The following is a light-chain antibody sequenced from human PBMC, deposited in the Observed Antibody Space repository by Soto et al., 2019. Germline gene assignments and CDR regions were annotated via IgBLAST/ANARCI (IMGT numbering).Light chain of an antibody. CDR2: EVS. V-gene: IGLV2-14*01. CDR1: SSDVGGYNY. Sequence: QSVLTQPASVSGSPGQSIAISCTGSSSDVGGYNYVSWYQHHPGKAPKLMIYEVSNRPSGVSNRFSGSKSGNTASLTISGLQAEDEADYYCQSYDSSLSGCVFGTGTKVTVL. CDR3: QSYDSSLSGCV. J-gene: IGLJ1*01.